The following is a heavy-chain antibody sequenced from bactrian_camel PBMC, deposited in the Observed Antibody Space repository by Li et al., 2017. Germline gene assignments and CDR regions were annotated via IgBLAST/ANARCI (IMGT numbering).Heavy chain of an antibody. Sequence: VQLVESGGASVQAGGSLVLSCVASGDPYNMGWFRQAPGKEREGVAAISTGADTTYYSDSVKGRFTISRDNAKNTVYLQMNSLKADDTAVYHCLRDGGGVRFDYWGQGTQVTVS. V-gene: IGHV3S40*01. D-gene: IGHD7*01. CDR1: GDPYN. J-gene: IGHJ4*01. CDR3: LRDGGGVRFDY. CDR2: ISTGADTT.